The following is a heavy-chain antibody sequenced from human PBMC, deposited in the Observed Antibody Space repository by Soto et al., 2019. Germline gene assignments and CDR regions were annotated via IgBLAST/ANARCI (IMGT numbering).Heavy chain of an antibody. CDR2: MNPNSGNT. J-gene: IGHJ6*02. Sequence: ASVKVSCKASGYTFTIYDINWVRQATGQGLEWMGWMNPNSGNTGYAQKFQGRVTMTRNTSISTAYMELSSLRSEDTAVYYCARDRLWFGELLVDYYYGMDVWGQGTTVTVSS. V-gene: IGHV1-8*01. CDR3: ARDRLWFGELLVDYYYGMDV. CDR1: GYTFTIYD. D-gene: IGHD3-10*01.